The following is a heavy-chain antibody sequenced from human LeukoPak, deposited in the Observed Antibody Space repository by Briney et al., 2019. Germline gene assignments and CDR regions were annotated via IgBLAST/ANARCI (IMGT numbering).Heavy chain of an antibody. CDR3: ARGREWEPKVFDY. D-gene: IGHD1-26*01. V-gene: IGHV4-59*01. J-gene: IGHJ4*02. Sequence: SQTLSLTCTVSGGSISGYYWSWIRQPPGKGLEWIGYIYYSGSTNYNPSLKSRVTISVDTSKNQFSLKLSSVTAADTAVYYCARGREWEPKVFDYWGQGTLVTVSS. CDR2: IYYSGST. CDR1: GGSISGYY.